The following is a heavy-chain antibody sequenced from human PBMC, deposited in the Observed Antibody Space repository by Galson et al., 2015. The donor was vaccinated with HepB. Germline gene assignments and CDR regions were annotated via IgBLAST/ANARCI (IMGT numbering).Heavy chain of an antibody. CDR2: IIPIFGTA. J-gene: IGHJ6*02. CDR3: ARGYCGGDCYSEDYYYYGMDV. D-gene: IGHD2-21*02. CDR1: GGTFSSYA. V-gene: IGHV1-69*13. Sequence: SVKVSCKASGGTFSSYAISWVRQAPGQGLEWMGGIIPIFGTANYAQKFQGRVTITADESTSTAYMELSGLRSEDTAVYYCARGYCGGDCYSEDYYYYGMDVWGQGTTVTVSS.